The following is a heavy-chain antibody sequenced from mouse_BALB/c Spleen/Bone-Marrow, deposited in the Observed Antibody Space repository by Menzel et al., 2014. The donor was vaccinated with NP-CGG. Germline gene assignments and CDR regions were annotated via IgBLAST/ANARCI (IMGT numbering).Heavy chain of an antibody. CDR1: GYSFXGYF. D-gene: IGHD2-4*01. V-gene: IGHV1-37*01. J-gene: IGHJ2*01. Sequence: VQLKESGPELVKPGASVKISCKASGYSFXGYFMNWVKQSHGKSLEWIGRINPYNGDTFYNQKFKGKATLTVDKSSGTAHMELLSLTSEDSAVYYCGRGDDYDGDFDRWGQGTTLTVSS. CDR2: INPYNGDT. CDR3: GRGDDYDGDFDR.